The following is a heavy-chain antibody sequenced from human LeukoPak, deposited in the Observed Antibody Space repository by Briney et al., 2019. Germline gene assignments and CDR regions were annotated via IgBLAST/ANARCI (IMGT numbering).Heavy chain of an antibody. V-gene: IGHV4-34*09. CDR2: IIHSGST. J-gene: IGHJ6*02. D-gene: IGHD2-2*01. CDR1: GGSFSGYY. CDR3: GGSSYIPAAMYYYYGMDV. Sequence: PSETLSLTCAVYGGSFSGYYWSWIRQPPGKGLEWIGEIIHSGSTNYNPSLKSRVTISVDTSKNQFSLKLSSVTAADTAVYYCGGSSYIPAAMYYYYGMDVWGQGTTVTVSS.